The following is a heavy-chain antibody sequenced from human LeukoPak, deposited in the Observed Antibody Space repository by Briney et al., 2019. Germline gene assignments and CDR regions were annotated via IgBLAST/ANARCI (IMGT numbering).Heavy chain of an antibody. J-gene: IGHJ4*02. CDR1: GFTFSSYE. CDR3: TRGPSDY. V-gene: IGHV3-48*03. Sequence: GGSLRLSCAASGFTFSSYEMNWVRQAPGKGLEWLSYMSSGGSAIFYADSVKGRFTIPRDNAKNSLYLQMNSLRAEDTALYYCTRGPSDYWGQGTLVTVSS. CDR2: MSSGGSAI.